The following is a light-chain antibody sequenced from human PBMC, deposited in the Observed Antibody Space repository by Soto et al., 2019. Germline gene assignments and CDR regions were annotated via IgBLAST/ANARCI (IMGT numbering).Light chain of an antibody. J-gene: IGKJ1*01. Sequence: DIQMTQSPSTLCGSVGDRVTITCRATQGISSYLAWYQQKPGEAPKLLIYDASALPRGVPSRFSGSGSGTKFTLTIASLQPDDFATYYCQQYETFSGTFGPGTKVDIK. CDR3: QQYETFSGT. CDR2: DAS. CDR1: QGISSY. V-gene: IGKV1-5*01.